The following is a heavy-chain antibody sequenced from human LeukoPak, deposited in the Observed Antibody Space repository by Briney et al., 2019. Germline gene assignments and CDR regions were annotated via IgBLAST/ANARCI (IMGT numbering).Heavy chain of an antibody. CDR2: IYYSGST. V-gene: IGHV4-39*01. Sequence: SETLSLTCTVSGGSTSSSSYYWGWIRQPPGKGLEWIGSIYYSGSTYYNPSLKSRVTISVDTSKNQFSLKLSSVTAADTAVYYCARRRGYSYGYTFDYWGQGTLVTVSS. CDR3: ARRRGYSYGYTFDY. D-gene: IGHD5-18*01. CDR1: GGSTSSSSYY. J-gene: IGHJ4*02.